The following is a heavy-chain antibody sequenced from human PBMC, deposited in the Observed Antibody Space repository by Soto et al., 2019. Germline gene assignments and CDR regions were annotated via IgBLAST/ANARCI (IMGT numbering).Heavy chain of an antibody. CDR2: INAGNGNT. CDR3: ARALSSGYYYVFDY. Sequence: ASVKVSCKASGYTFTSYGMHWVRQAPGQRLEWMGWINAGNGNTKYSQKYQGRVTITRDTSASTAYMELSSLRSEDTAVYYCARALSSGYYYVFDYWGQGTLVTVSS. V-gene: IGHV1-3*01. CDR1: GYTFTSYG. J-gene: IGHJ4*02. D-gene: IGHD3-22*01.